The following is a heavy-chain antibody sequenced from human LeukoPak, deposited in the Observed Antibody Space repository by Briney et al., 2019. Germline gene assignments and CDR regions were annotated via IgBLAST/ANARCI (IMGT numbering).Heavy chain of an antibody. V-gene: IGHV4-30-4*08. D-gene: IGHD3-10*01. CDR2: IYYSGST. CDR3: ARGAYYGSGSYH. Sequence: PSQTLSLTCTVSGGSISSGDYYWIWLRQPPGKGLEWIGYIYYSGSTYYNPSLKSRVTISVDTSKNQFSLQPSSVTAADTAVYYSARGAYYGSGSYHWGQGTLVTVSS. CDR1: GGSISSGDYY. J-gene: IGHJ5*02.